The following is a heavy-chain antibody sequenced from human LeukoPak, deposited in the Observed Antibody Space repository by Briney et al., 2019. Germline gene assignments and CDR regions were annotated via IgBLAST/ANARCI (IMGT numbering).Heavy chain of an antibody. J-gene: IGHJ4*02. CDR2: IYTSGST. CDR1: GGSISSGSYY. V-gene: IGHV4-61*02. CDR3: ARGLYCGGDCYWFDY. D-gene: IGHD2-21*02. Sequence: SQTLSLTCTVSGGSISSGSYYWSWIRQPAGKGLEWIGRIYTSGSTNYNPSLKSRVTISVDTSKNQFSLKLSPVTAADTAVYYCARGLYCGGDCYWFDYWGQGTLVTVSS.